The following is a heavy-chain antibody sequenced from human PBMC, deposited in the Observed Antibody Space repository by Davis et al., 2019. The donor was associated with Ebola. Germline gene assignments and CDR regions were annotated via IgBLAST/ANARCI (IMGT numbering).Heavy chain of an antibody. CDR3: ARVKGRSSSTYYYYYGMDV. CDR2: IYYSGST. Sequence: MPSETLSLTCTVSGGSISSSSYYWGWIRQHPGKGLEWIGYIYYSGSTYYNPSLKSRVTISVDTSKNQFSLKLSSVTAADTAVYYCARVKGRSSSTYYYYYGMDVWGQGTTVTVSS. D-gene: IGHD6-6*01. J-gene: IGHJ6*02. CDR1: GGSISSSSYY. V-gene: IGHV4-31*03.